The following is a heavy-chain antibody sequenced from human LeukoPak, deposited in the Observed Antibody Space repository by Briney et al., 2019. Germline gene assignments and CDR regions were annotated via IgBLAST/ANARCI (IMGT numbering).Heavy chain of an antibody. Sequence: GGSLRLSCAASGFTFSSYGMHWVRQAPGKGLEWVAVISYDGSNKYYADSVKGRFTISRDNSKNTLYLQMNSLRAEDTAVYYCARDRGYSYGLYYYYYMDVWGKGTTVTISS. J-gene: IGHJ6*03. D-gene: IGHD5-18*01. CDR3: ARDRGYSYGLYYYYYMDV. CDR2: ISYDGSNK. V-gene: IGHV3-30*03. CDR1: GFTFSSYG.